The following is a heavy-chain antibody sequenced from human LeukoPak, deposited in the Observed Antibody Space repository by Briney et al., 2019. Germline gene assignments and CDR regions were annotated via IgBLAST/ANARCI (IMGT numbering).Heavy chain of an antibody. D-gene: IGHD6-19*01. CDR2: INHSGST. Sequence: SETLSLTCAVYGGSFSGYYWSWIRQPPGKGLEWIGEINHSGSTNYNPSLKSRVTISVGTSKNQFSLKLSSVTAADTAVYYCARESERYSSGWYYHYWGQGTLVTVSS. J-gene: IGHJ4*02. CDR1: GGSFSGYY. V-gene: IGHV4-34*01. CDR3: ARESERYSSGWYYHY.